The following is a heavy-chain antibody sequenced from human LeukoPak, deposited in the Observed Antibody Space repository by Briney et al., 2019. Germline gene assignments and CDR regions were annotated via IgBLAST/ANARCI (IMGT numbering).Heavy chain of an antibody. Sequence: SETLSLTCTVSGGSINSYYWNWIRQPAGRGLEWIGRIYTTGSTNYNPSLKSRVTMSVDTSKNQFSLKLSSVTAADTAVYYCARDSSSWYAGVTYYFDYWGQGTLVTVSS. D-gene: IGHD6-13*01. CDR2: IYTTGST. CDR3: ARDSSSWYAGVTYYFDY. CDR1: GGSINSYY. J-gene: IGHJ4*02. V-gene: IGHV4-4*07.